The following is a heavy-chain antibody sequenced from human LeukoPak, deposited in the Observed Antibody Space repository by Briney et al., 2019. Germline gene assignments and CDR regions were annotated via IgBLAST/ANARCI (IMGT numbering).Heavy chain of an antibody. V-gene: IGHV4-30-4*01. D-gene: IGHD7-27*01. J-gene: IGHJ4*02. CDR2: IYYSGST. CDR3: ARGLGIGYYFDY. Sequence: SETLSLTCTVSGGSISSGDYYWSWIRQPPGKGPEWIGYIYYSGSTYYNPSLKSRVTISVDTSKNQFSLKLSSVTAADTAVYYCARGLGIGYYFDYWGQGTLVTVSS. CDR1: GGSISSGDYY.